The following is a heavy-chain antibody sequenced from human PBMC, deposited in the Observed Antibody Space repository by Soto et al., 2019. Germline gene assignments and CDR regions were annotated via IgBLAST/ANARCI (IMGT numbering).Heavy chain of an antibody. V-gene: IGHV3-53*01. D-gene: IGHD1-1*01. CDR1: MFTVSSNY. J-gene: IGHJ4*02. Sequence: GGSLRLCCGASMFTVSSNYMILVLQAPGKGLEWVSGISDSGDAYYADSMEGRFASSRDNSKNTVSLQMTSLRADDTALYYCVKDLYRSATMHCLDHWGQGTLVTVSS. CDR3: VKDLYRSATMHCLDH. CDR2: ISDSGDA.